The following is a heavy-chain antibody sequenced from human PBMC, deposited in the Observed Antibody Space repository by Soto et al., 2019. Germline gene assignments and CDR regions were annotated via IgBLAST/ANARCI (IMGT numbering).Heavy chain of an antibody. V-gene: IGHV3-15*01. Sequence: GGSLRLSCVASGFTFSNASMSWVRQAPGKGLEWVGRIKSKTDGGTTDYAAPVKGRFTISRDDSKNTLYLQMNNLKTEDTAVYYCTTKKIVVVSILFDYWGQGTLVTVSS. CDR1: GFTFSNAS. J-gene: IGHJ4*02. CDR3: TTKKIVVVSILFDY. D-gene: IGHD3-22*01. CDR2: IKSKTDGGTT.